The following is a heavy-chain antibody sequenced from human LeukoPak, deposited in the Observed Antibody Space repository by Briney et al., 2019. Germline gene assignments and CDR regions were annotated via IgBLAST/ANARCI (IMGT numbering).Heavy chain of an antibody. CDR2: ISYDGSNK. CDR1: GFTFSSYA. CDR3: ARGKLLRYFDY. J-gene: IGHJ4*02. D-gene: IGHD3-10*01. V-gene: IGHV3-30*04. Sequence: GGSLRLSCAASGFTFSSYAMHWVRQAPGKGLEWVSAISYDGSNKYYADSVKGRFTISRDNSKRTLYLQMNSLRAEDTAVYYCARGKLLRYFDYWGQGTLVTVSS.